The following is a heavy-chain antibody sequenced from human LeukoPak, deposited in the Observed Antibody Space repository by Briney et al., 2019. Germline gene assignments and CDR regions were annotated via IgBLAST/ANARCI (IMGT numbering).Heavy chain of an antibody. CDR3: ARTSSWGNNWFDP. CDR1: GGSISSYY. CDR2: IYYSGST. Sequence: PSETLSLTCTVSGGSISSYYWSWIRQPPGKGLEWIGYIYYSGSTNYNPSLKSRVTISVDTSKNQFSLKLSSVTAADMAVYYCARTSSWGNNWFDPWGQGTLVTVSS. J-gene: IGHJ5*02. V-gene: IGHV4-59*01. D-gene: IGHD6-13*01.